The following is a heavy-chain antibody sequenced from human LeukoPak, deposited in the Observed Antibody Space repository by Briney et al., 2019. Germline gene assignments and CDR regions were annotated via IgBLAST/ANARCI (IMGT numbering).Heavy chain of an antibody. CDR2: IRYDGSNK. J-gene: IGHJ4*02. CDR3: AKDFEYYYGSGTFDY. CDR1: GFTFSSYG. D-gene: IGHD3-10*01. Sequence: QPGGSLRLSCAASGFTFSSYGMHWVRQAPGKGLEWVAFIRYDGSNKYYADSVKGRFTISRDNSKNALYLQMNSLRAEDTAVYYCAKDFEYYYGSGTFDYWGQGTLVTVSS. V-gene: IGHV3-30*02.